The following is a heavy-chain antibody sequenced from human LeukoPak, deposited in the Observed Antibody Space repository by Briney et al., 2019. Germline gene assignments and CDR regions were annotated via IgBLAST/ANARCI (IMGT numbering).Heavy chain of an antibody. V-gene: IGHV4-4*07. J-gene: IGHJ3*02. CDR1: GGSISSYY. CDR3: ARDRVVPAAMGEDAFDI. D-gene: IGHD2-2*01. Sequence: SETLSLTCTVSGGSISSYYWSWIRQPAGEGLEWIGRIYTSGSTNYNPSLKSRVTMSVDTSKNQFSLKLSSVTAADTAVYYCARDRVVPAAMGEDAFDIWGQGTMVTVSS. CDR2: IYTSGST.